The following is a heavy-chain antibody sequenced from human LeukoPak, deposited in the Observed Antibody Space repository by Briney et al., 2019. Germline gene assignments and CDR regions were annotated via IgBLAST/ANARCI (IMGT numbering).Heavy chain of an antibody. CDR2: MNPNSGNT. Sequence: ASVKVSCKASGYTFTSYDINWVRQAPGQGLEWMGWMNPNSGNTGYAQKFQGRVTMTRNTSISTAYMELSSLRSEDTAVYYCAIEYYGSGSLWFDPWGQGTLVTVSS. D-gene: IGHD3-10*01. CDR3: AIEYYGSGSLWFDP. CDR1: GYTFTSYD. J-gene: IGHJ5*02. V-gene: IGHV1-8*01.